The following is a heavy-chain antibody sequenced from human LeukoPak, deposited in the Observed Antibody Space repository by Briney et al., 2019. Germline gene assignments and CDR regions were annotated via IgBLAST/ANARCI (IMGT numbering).Heavy chain of an antibody. J-gene: IGHJ4*02. V-gene: IGHV3-64*04. Sequence: GGSLRLSCSASGFPFSSYAMHWVRQAPGKGLEYVSAISDSGGSTYYADSVKGRFTISRDNSKNTLYLQMNSLSAEDTAVYYCRFGDFNDYWGQGTLVTVSS. CDR3: RFGDFNDY. D-gene: IGHD3-10*01. CDR2: ISDSGGST. CDR1: GFPFSSYA.